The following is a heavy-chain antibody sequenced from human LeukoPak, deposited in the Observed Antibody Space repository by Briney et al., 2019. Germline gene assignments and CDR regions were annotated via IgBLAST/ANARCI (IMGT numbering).Heavy chain of an antibody. CDR3: ARGGGYSYGSFDY. D-gene: IGHD5-18*01. CDR1: GIIFSNYW. J-gene: IGHJ4*02. Sequence: GGSLRLSCAASGIIFSNYWMHWVRQAPEKGLVWVSRINRDGSSTSYADSVKGRFTISRDNAKNTLYLQMNSLRAEDTAVYYCARGGGYSYGSFDYWGQGTLVTISS. CDR2: INRDGSST. V-gene: IGHV3-74*01.